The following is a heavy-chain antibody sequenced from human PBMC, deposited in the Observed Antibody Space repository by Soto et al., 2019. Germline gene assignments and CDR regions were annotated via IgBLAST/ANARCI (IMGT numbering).Heavy chain of an antibody. J-gene: IGHJ4*02. Sequence: ASVKVSCKASGYTFTSYAMHWVRQAPGQRLEWMGWINAGNGNTKYSQKFQGRVTITRDTSASTAYMELSGLRSEDTALYSCARALGFGLSVYWGQGTLVTVSS. CDR1: GYTFTSYA. D-gene: IGHD3-10*01. CDR3: ARALGFGLSVY. CDR2: INAGNGNT. V-gene: IGHV1-3*01.